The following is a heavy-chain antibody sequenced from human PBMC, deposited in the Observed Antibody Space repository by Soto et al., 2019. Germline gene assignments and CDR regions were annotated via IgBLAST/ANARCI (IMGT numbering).Heavy chain of an antibody. J-gene: IGHJ4*02. CDR3: ARATGYSSSWYLAY. D-gene: IGHD6-13*01. V-gene: IGHV1-18*01. Sequence: ASVKVSCKASGYTFPSYGISWVRQAPGQGLEWMGWISAYNGNTNYAQKLQGRVTMTTDTSTSTAYMELRSLRSDDTAVYYCARATGYSSSWYLAYWGQGTLVTVSS. CDR1: GYTFPSYG. CDR2: ISAYNGNT.